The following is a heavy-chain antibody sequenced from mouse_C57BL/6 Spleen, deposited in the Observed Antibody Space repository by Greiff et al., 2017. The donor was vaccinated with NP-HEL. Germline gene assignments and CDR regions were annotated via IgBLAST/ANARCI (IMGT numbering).Heavy chain of an antibody. J-gene: IGHJ2*01. Sequence: VKLQESGAELVRPGASVTLSCKASGYTFTDYEMHWVKQTPVHGLEWIGAIDPETGGTAYNQKFKGKAILTADKSSSTAYMELRSLTSEDSAVYYCTRSVYDYDGTLDYWGQGTTLTVSS. CDR3: TRSVYDYDGTLDY. V-gene: IGHV1-15*01. CDR2: IDPETGGT. D-gene: IGHD2-4*01. CDR1: GYTFTDYE.